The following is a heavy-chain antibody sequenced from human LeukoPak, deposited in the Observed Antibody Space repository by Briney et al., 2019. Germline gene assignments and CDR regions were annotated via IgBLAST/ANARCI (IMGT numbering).Heavy chain of an antibody. CDR1: GGSISGYY. D-gene: IGHD2-2*01. J-gene: IGHJ4*02. Sequence: SETLSLTCTVSGGSISGYYWSWIRQPAGKGLEWIGRIYSSGSTNYNPALRSRLTISVDTSKNQFSLKLSSVTAADTAVYYCASTICISTSCYPGVVDYWGQGTLVTVSS. CDR2: IYSSGST. V-gene: IGHV4-4*07. CDR3: ASTICISTSCYPGVVDY.